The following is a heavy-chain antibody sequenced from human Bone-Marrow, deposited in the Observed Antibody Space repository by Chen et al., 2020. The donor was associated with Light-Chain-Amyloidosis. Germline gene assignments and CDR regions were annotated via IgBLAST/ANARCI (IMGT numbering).Heavy chain of an antibody. Sequence: EEQLVESGGGSVKPGGSVRPSCTASGLTFSSHWLHWVRQAPGKGLVWVSRINGDGSNIYYADSVKGRFTISRDNAKNTLYLQMNSLRAEDTAVYFCARGYSGYGNFDYWGQGTLVTVSS. D-gene: IGHD5-12*01. CDR2: INGDGSNI. CDR1: GLTFSSHW. J-gene: IGHJ4*02. CDR3: ARGYSGYGNFDY. V-gene: IGHV3-74*01.